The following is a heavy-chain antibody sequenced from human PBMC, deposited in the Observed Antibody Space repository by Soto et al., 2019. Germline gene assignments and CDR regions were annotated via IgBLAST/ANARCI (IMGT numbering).Heavy chain of an antibody. CDR3: ARIPERLGGGRFDP. D-gene: IGHD3-16*01. V-gene: IGHV4-4*02. J-gene: IGHJ5*02. CDR1: GDSISTNNW. CDR2: IYHTGTV. Sequence: QVQLQESGPGLVKSSGTLSLTCAVSGDSISTNNWWSWVRQPPGKGLEWIGEIYHTGTVNYNPSLKSRVTXXVXKXXKLFSLNLSSVTAADTAMYYCARIPERLGGGRFDPWGQGILVTVSS.